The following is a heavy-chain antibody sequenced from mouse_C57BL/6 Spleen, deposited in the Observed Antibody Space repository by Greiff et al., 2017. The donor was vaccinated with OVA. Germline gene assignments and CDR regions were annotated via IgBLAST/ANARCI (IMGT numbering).Heavy chain of an antibody. J-gene: IGHJ3*01. Sequence: EVKVVESGGGLVQPGGSLSLSCAASGFTFTDYYMSWVRQPPGKALEWLGFIRNKANGYTTEYSASVKGRFTISRDNSQSILYLQMNALRAEDSATYYCARSHYDYLAWFAYWGQGTLVTVSA. V-gene: IGHV7-3*01. CDR1: GFTFTDYY. CDR2: IRNKANGYTT. CDR3: ARSHYDYLAWFAY. D-gene: IGHD2-4*01.